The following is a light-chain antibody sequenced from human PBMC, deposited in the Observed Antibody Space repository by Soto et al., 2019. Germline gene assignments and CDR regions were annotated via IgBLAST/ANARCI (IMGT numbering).Light chain of an antibody. Sequence: DIRMTQYQSCPSASVGDTVTITCRARQSISTYLTWYQQKPGKAPKLLIYAAYNLQSGVPSRFSGSGSGTDFTLTISSLQPEDFAAYYCQQSYDMPWTLGQGTKLEMK. V-gene: IGKV1-39*01. CDR2: AAY. CDR1: QSISTY. CDR3: QQSYDMPWT. J-gene: IGKJ1*01.